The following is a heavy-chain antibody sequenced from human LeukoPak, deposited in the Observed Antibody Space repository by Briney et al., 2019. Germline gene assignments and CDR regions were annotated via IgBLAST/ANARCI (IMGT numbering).Heavy chain of an antibody. V-gene: IGHV3-23*01. CDR3: AKDRVNDYVWGSYRSNWFDP. CDR2: ISNSGNSA. Sequence: QPGGSLRLSCAASGFTFSSYAMSWVRQTPGKGLEWVSSISNSGNSAYYADSVKGRFTISRDNSKNTLYLQMNSLRAEDTAVYYCAKDRVNDYVWGSYRSNWFDPWGQGTLVTVSS. D-gene: IGHD3-16*02. J-gene: IGHJ5*02. CDR1: GFTFSSYA.